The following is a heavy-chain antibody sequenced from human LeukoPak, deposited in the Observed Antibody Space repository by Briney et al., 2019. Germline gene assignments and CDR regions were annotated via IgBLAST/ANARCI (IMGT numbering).Heavy chain of an antibody. J-gene: IGHJ4*02. CDR3: ARLREIPVFGVVTKSTSYFDY. Sequence: GGSPRLSCAASGFTFSSYWMTWVRQAPGKGLEWVANLNQYGNDKYYADSVRGRFTISRDNARDSLYLQMNSLRAEDTAVYYCARLREIPVFGVVTKSTSYFDYWGQGTLVTVSS. V-gene: IGHV3-7*01. CDR1: GFTFSSYW. D-gene: IGHD3-3*01. CDR2: LNQYGNDK.